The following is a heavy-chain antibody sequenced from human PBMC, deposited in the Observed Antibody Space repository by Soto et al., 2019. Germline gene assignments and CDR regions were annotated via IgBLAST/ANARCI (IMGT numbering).Heavy chain of an antibody. CDR1: VGSISRYY. V-gene: IGHV4-59*01. J-gene: IGHJ4*02. CDR3: ARGSSNDRSFGFDS. CDR2: IYSSGYT. D-gene: IGHD3-22*01. Sequence: SETLSLTCSVSVGSISRYYWNWIRQPPGKGLEWIGYIYSSGYTNYNPSLKTRVTMSVDTSKNQFSLKLSSASAADTAVYYCARGSSNDRSFGFDSWGQGTLVTVSS.